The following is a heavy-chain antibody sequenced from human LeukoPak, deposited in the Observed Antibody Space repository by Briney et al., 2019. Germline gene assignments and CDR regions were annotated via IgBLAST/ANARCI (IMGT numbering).Heavy chain of an antibody. Sequence: KTSETLSLTCTVSGASISSYYWTWIRQPAGQGLEWIGRLYSSGSTKYNPSLKSRVTMSLDTSKNQFSLKLSSVTAAGTAVYYCARDLGYSYGTPVNNWFDPWGQGTLVTVSS. CDR3: ARDLGYSYGTPVNNWFDP. CDR2: LYSSGST. D-gene: IGHD5-18*01. V-gene: IGHV4-4*07. CDR1: GASISSYY. J-gene: IGHJ5*02.